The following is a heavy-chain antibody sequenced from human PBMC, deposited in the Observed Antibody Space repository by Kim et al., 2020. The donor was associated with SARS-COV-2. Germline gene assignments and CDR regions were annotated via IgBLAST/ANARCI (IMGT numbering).Heavy chain of an antibody. CDR2: IIPIFGTA. V-gene: IGHV1-69*13. D-gene: IGHD3-22*01. J-gene: IGHJ4*02. Sequence: SVKVSCKASGGTFSSYAISWVRQAPGQGLEWMGGIIPIFGTANYAQKFQGRVTITADESTSTAYMELSSLRSEDTAVYYCARRRGDSSGYSPFDYWGQGTLVTVSS. CDR3: ARRRGDSSGYSPFDY. CDR1: GGTFSSYA.